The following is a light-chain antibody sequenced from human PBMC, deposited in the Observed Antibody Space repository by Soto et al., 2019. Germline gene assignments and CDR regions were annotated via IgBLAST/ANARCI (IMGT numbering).Light chain of an antibody. J-gene: IGLJ2*01. CDR3: CSYAGSYTVV. V-gene: IGLV2-11*01. CDR1: SNDVGTYYH. Sequence: QSALTQPRSVSGSPGQSVTISCTGTSNDVGTYYHVSWYQQHPDKAPKLMTYDVSKRPSGVPDRFSGSKSGNTASLTISGLQAEDEADYYCCSYAGSYTVVFGGGTQLTVL. CDR2: DVS.